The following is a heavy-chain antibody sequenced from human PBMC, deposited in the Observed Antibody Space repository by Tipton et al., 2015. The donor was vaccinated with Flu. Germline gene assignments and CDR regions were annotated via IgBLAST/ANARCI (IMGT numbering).Heavy chain of an antibody. J-gene: IGHJ4*02. CDR2: IDTSGST. D-gene: IGHD3-16*02. CDR1: GDSISSYY. Sequence: TLSLTCSVSGDSISSYYWSWIRQPAGKGLEWIGRIDTSGSTNYNASLKSRVTMSVDTSKNQFSLKLSSVTVADTAVYYCARDYLLGDLSFFDNWGQGTLVTASS. CDR3: ARDYLLGDLSFFDN. V-gene: IGHV4-4*07.